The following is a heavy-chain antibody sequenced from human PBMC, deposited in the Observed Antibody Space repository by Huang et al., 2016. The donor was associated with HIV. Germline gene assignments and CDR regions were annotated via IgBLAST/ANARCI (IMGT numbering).Heavy chain of an antibody. CDR2: IKPDESEK. CDR1: GFNFRRYW. V-gene: IGHV3-7*01. J-gene: IGHJ4*02. D-gene: IGHD3-9*01. CDR3: AGPNDIFTV. Sequence: EVQLVESGGGLVPPGGALRLSCAASGFNFRRYWMSWVRQAAGKGLEWGASIKPDESEKYYVDSVKGRFAVSRDRAKNSVFVEMNSLSAEDTAVYYCAGPNDIFTVWGQGALVTVSS.